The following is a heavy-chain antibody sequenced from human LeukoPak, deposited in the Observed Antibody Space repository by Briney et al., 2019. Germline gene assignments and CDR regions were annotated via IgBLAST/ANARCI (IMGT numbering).Heavy chain of an antibody. J-gene: IGHJ4*02. Sequence: SESLSLTCRVHGGSLRTSYWSWIRQPPGKGLERIGDISYSGDANYNPPRRSRVAMSVDTSKNQVSLKLSSVAAADTAVYCCARGQTTVTTAQPDYGGQGTLVTVPS. CDR1: GGSLRTSY. V-gene: IGHV4-59*01. CDR2: ISYSGDA. D-gene: IGHD1/OR15-1a*01. CDR3: ARGQTTVTTAQPDY.